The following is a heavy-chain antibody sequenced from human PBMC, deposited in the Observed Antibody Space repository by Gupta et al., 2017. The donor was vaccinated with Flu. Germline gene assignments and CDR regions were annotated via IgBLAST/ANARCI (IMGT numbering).Heavy chain of an antibody. D-gene: IGHD6-13*01. CDR1: GFTFSSYG. V-gene: IGHV3-33*01. CDR3: ERDVRAAAGLVY. CDR2: RWYDGSNK. J-gene: IGHJ4*02. Sequence: QVQLVESGGGVVQPGRSLRLSCAASGFTFSSYGMHWVREAPGKGLEWVAVRWYDGSNKYYADSVKGRVSISRDNSKNTLYLQMNSLRAEDTAVSSSERDVRAAAGLVYWGKGTLVT.